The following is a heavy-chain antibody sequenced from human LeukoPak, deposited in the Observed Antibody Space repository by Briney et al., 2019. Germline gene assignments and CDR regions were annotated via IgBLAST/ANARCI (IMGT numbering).Heavy chain of an antibody. D-gene: IGHD2-2*01. CDR3: AKLVTTSCYEGMDV. CDR2: ISYDGSNK. Sequence: GGSLRLSCAASGFTFSSYAMHWVRQAPGKGLEWVAVISYDGSNKYYADSVKGRFTISRDNSKNTLYLQMNSLRAEDTAVYYCAKLVTTSCYEGMDVWGQGTTVTVSS. CDR1: GFTFSSYA. V-gene: IGHV3-30-3*02. J-gene: IGHJ6*02.